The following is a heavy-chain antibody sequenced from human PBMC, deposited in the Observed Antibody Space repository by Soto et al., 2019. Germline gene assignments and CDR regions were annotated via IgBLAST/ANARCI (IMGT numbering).Heavy chain of an antibody. CDR2: INDSGST. D-gene: IGHD3-16*01. V-gene: IGHV4-34*01. CDR3: ARGRGITPFDY. J-gene: IGHJ4*02. Sequence: ASETLSLTCAVYGGSFSGYYWSWIRQPPGKGLEWIGEINDSGSTKYNPPLKSRATISVDTSKNQFSLKLSSVTAADTAVYYCARGRGITPFDYWGQGTLVTVSS. CDR1: GGSFSGYY.